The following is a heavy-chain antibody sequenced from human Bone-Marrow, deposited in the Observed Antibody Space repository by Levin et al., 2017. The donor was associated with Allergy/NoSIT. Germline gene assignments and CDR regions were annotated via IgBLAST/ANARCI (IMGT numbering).Heavy chain of an antibody. D-gene: IGHD1-20*01. V-gene: IGHV3-15*01. CDR3: STGVFIPRTTPNYYTVDV. CDR2: IKSTTDGGTT. Sequence: RTGGSLRLSCAASGFTFSSAWMEWVRQAPGKGLEWVGHIKSTTDGGTTAYAGSVKGSFTISRDDSNKTLFLQMNSLKTEDTGVYYCSTGVFIPRTTPNYYTVDVWGQGTTVTVSS. CDR1: GFTFSSAW. J-gene: IGHJ6*02.